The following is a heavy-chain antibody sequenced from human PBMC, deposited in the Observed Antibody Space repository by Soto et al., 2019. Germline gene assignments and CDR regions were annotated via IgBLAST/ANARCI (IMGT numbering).Heavy chain of an antibody. CDR2: IYYSGST. CDR3: AREGFSLGYYYGMDV. CDR1: GGAISSGDYY. V-gene: IGHV4-30-4*01. D-gene: IGHD7-27*01. Sequence: SSETLSLTCTVSGGAISSGDYYWSWIRQPPGKGLEWIGYIYYSGSTYYNPSLKSRVTISVDTSKNQFSLKLSSVTAADTAVYYCAREGFSLGYYYGMDVWGQGTTVTVSS. J-gene: IGHJ6*02.